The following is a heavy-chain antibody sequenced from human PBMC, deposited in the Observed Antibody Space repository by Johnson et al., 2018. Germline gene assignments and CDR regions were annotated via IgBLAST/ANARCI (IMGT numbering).Heavy chain of an antibody. CDR2: ISWNSGSI. D-gene: IGHD4-23*01. V-gene: IGHV3-9*01. J-gene: IGHJ6*02. Sequence: VQLVESGGGLVQPGRSLRLSCAASGFTFDDYAMHWVRQAPGKGLEWVSGISWNSGSIGYADSVKGRFTISRDNAKNSLYLQMDSLRAEDTALYYCAKYMPYGGDPPNYYYYYGMDVWGQGTTVTVSS. CDR3: AKYMPYGGDPPNYYYYYGMDV. CDR1: GFTFDDYA.